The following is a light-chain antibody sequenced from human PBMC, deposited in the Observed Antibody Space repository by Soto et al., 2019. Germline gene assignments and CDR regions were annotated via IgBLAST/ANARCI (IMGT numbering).Light chain of an antibody. CDR2: RNN. J-gene: IGLJ3*02. CDR3: AAWDDSLRGV. V-gene: IGLV1-47*01. Sequence: QLVLTQPPSASGTPGQRVTISCSGSSSNIGSNYVSWYQQLPGTAPKLLIYRNNQRPSGVPDRFSGSKSGTSASLAISGLRSEDEADYYCAAWDDSLRGVFGGGTKVTVL. CDR1: SSNIGSNY.